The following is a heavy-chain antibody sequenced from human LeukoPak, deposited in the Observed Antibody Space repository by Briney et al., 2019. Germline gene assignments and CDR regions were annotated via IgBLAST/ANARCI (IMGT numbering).Heavy chain of an antibody. Sequence: ASVKVSCKASGGTFSSYAISWMRQAPGQGLEWMGRIIPILGIANYAQKFQGRVTITADKSTSTAYMELSSLRSEDTAVYYCARDLYSDDAIDIWGQGTMVTVSS. V-gene: IGHV1-69*04. J-gene: IGHJ3*02. D-gene: IGHD4-11*01. CDR2: IIPILGIA. CDR1: GGTFSSYA. CDR3: ARDLYSDDAIDI.